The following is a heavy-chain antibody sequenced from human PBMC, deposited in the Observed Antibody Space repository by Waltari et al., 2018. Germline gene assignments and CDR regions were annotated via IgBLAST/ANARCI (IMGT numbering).Heavy chain of an antibody. J-gene: IGHJ4*02. D-gene: IGHD5-12*01. Sequence: QVQLQESGPGLVKPSQTLSLTCTVSGGSISSGGYYWSWIRQHPGKGLAWIGYIYYSGSTYYNPSLNSRVTISVDTSKNQFSLKLSSVTAADTAVYYCASTRDGYISFDYWGQGTLVTVSS. CDR1: GGSISSGGYY. CDR3: ASTRDGYISFDY. CDR2: IYYSGST. V-gene: IGHV4-31*03.